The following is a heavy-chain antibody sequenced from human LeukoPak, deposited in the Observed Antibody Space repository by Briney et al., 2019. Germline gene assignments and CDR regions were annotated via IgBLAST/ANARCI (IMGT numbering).Heavy chain of an antibody. CDR2: INPSGGST. Sequence: GASVKVSCKASGYTFTSYYMHWVRQAPGQGLEWVGIINPSGGSTSYAQQLQGRLTMAPDTSTTTAYMELRSLRSDDTAVYYCAREWSAVATYNWFDPWGEGTLVTVSS. CDR3: AREWSAVATYNWFDP. CDR1: GYTFTSYY. J-gene: IGHJ5*02. V-gene: IGHV1-46*01. D-gene: IGHD5-12*01.